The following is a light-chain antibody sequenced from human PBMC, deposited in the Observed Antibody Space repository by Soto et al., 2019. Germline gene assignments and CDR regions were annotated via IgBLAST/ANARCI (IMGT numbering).Light chain of an antibody. V-gene: IGLV2-14*03. CDR3: QSYDSRLSGGV. Sequence: QSALTQPASVSGSPGQSITISCTGTSSNVGGYNYVSWYQQHPGTAPKLLIYANTNRPSGVPDRFSGSKSGTSASLAITGLQAEDEADYYCQSYDSRLSGGVFASGTKLTVL. CDR2: ANT. J-gene: IGLJ1*01. CDR1: SSNVGGYNY.